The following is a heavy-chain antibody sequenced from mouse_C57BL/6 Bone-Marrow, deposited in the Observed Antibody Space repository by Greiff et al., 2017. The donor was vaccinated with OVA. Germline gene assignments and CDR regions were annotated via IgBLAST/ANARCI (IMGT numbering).Heavy chain of an antibody. V-gene: IGHV1-76*01. Sequence: VQLQQPGAELVRPGASVKLSCKASGYTFTDYYISWVKQRPGQGLEWIAMIYPGSGNTFYTEKFTGKATLTSEKSSSTAYMQLSSLTSDYSAVCVSARSERLREWFDYWGQGTTLTVSS. J-gene: IGHJ2*01. D-gene: IGHD1-3*01. CDR3: ARSERLREWFDY. CDR1: GYTFTDYY. CDR2: IYPGSGNT.